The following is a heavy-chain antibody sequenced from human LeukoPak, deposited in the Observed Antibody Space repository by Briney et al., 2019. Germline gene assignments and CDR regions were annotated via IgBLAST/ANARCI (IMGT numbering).Heavy chain of an antibody. CDR3: ARDSSSSFYYYMDV. Sequence: GGSVTLPCAPSGFTHDDYGMLWLRPAPGRGLEWVAGINWNGGSTGYADSVKGRFTISRDNAKNSLYLQMNSLRAEDTALHYCARDSSSSFYYYMDVWGKGTTVAVSS. CDR1: GFTHDDYG. CDR2: INWNGGST. V-gene: IGHV3-20*04. J-gene: IGHJ6*03. D-gene: IGHD6-6*01.